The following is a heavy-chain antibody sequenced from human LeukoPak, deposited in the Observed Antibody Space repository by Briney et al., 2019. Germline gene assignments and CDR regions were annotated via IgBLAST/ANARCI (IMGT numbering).Heavy chain of an antibody. J-gene: IGHJ6*04. CDR1: GGSFSGYY. V-gene: IGHV4-34*01. Sequence: SETLSLTCAVYGGSFSGYYWSWIRQPPGKGLEWIGEINHSGSTNYNPSLKSRVTISADTSKNQFSLKLSSVTAADTAVYYCARGRGGGSGWYYYYYGMDVWGKGTTVTVSS. CDR3: ARGRGGGSGWYYYYYGMDV. CDR2: INHSGST. D-gene: IGHD6-19*01.